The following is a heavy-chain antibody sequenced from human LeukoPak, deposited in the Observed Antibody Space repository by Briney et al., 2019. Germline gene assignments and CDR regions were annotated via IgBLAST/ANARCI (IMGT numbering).Heavy chain of an antibody. V-gene: IGHV3-23*01. CDR1: GFTFDDYA. D-gene: IGHD6-19*01. CDR3: AKDAFVSGWYYFDY. Sequence: GRSLRLSCAASGFTFDDYAMNWVRQVPGKGLEWVSGISGSGDSTNYADSVKGRFTISRDNSENTLYVQMNSLRAEDTAVYYCAKDAFVSGWYYFDYWGQGLLVTVSS. J-gene: IGHJ4*02. CDR2: ISGSGDST.